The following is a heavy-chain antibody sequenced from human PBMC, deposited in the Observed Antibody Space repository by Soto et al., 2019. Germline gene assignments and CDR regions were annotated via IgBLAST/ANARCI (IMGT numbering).Heavy chain of an antibody. J-gene: IGHJ5*02. CDR1: GFTFSSYA. D-gene: IGHD3-10*01. Sequence: EAQLLESGGGLLQPGGSLRLSCAASGFTFSSYAMSWVRLAPGKGLEWVANIRQDGGAQYYVDSVKSRFTISRDNAKNSVYLQLDSLRVEDTAVYYCVRGGHGSGSYLGSSWGQGILVTVSS. V-gene: IGHV3-7*03. CDR3: VRGGHGSGSYLGSS. CDR2: IRQDGGAQ.